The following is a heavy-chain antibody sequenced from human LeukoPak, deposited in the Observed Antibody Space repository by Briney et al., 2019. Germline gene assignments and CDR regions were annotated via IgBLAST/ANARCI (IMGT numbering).Heavy chain of an antibody. J-gene: IGHJ2*01. CDR1: GGSIISNRHY. CDR3: ATCIAAAGTHDWYFDL. Sequence: PSETLSLTCTVSGGSIISNRHYWSWIRQPAGKGLEWIGHIYSSGNTKYNPSLKSRLTMSIDSSKNQFSLILTSVTAADTAVYYCATCIAAAGTHDWYFDLWGRGTLVTVSS. V-gene: IGHV4-61*10. D-gene: IGHD6-13*01. CDR2: IYSSGNT.